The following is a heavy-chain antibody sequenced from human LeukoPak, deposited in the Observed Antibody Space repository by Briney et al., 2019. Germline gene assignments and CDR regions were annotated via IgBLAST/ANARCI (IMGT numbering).Heavy chain of an antibody. CDR1: GFSFSDYY. CDR2: ISSSGSHT. D-gene: IGHD1-26*01. CDR3: ARHPDGSLSLDY. J-gene: IGHJ4*02. V-gene: IGHV3-11*03. Sequence: GGSLRLSCVASGFSFSDYYMSWIRQAPGKGLEWVSYISSSGSHTNYADSVTGRFTISRNNAKKSLHLQMNSLRAEDTAVYYCARHPDGSLSLDYWGQGTLVTVSS.